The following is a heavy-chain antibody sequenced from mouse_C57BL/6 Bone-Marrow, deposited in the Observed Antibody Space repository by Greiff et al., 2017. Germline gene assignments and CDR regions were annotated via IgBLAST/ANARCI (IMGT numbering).Heavy chain of an antibody. J-gene: IGHJ3*01. CDR2: INPNNGGT. CDR1: GYTFTDYY. CDR3: ARRESTMVTRAY. V-gene: IGHV1-26*01. D-gene: IGHD2-1*01. Sequence: EVKLQQSGPELVKPGASVKISCKASGYTFTDYYMNWVKQSHGKSLEWIGDINPNNGGTSYNQKFKGKATLTVDKSSSTAYMELRSLTSEDSAVYYCARRESTMVTRAYWGQGTLVTVSA.